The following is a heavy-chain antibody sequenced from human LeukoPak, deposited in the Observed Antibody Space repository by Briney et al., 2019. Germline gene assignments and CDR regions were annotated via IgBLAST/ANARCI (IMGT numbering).Heavy chain of an antibody. Sequence: SGPALVKPTQTLTLTCTFSGFSLTTSGVCVSWIRQPPGKALEWLARIDWNDDKYYSISLRTRLTISKDTSTSQVILTMTNMDPVARATYSGARIPPGDYGGQGILVTV. V-gene: IGHV2-70*11. CDR2: IDWNDDK. D-gene: IGHD3-10*01. CDR1: GFSLTTSGVC. J-gene: IGHJ4*02. CDR3: ARIPPGDY.